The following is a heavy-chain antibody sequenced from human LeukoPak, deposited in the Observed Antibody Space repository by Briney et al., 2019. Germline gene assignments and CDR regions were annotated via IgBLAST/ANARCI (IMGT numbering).Heavy chain of an antibody. CDR3: ARRPVALDRIGEDNWFDP. V-gene: IGHV4-59*08. D-gene: IGHD2-2*03. CDR1: GGSISTYY. CDR2: IYYSGST. Sequence: SETLSLTCTVSGGSISTYYWNWIRQPPGKGLEWIGHIYYSGSTNYNPSLKSRVAISVDTSKNEFSLKLSSVTAADTAVYYCARRPVALDRIGEDNWFDPWGQGTLVTVSS. J-gene: IGHJ5*02.